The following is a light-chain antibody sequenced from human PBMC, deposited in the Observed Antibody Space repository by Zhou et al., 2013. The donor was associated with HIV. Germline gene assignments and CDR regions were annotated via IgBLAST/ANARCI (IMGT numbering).Light chain of an antibody. CDR2: KAS. CDR1: ESISNW. CDR3: QKYDRAPLT. Sequence: DVQMTQSTSTLSASVGDRVTITCRASESISNWLAWYQQKPGQAPKLLIYKASTLESGVPSRFSGSGSGTEFSLTISSLQADDFATYYCQKYDRAPLTFGGGT. V-gene: IGKV1-5*03. J-gene: IGKJ4*01.